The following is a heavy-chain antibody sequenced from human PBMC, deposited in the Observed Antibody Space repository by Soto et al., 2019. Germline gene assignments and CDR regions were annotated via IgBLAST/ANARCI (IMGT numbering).Heavy chain of an antibody. CDR1: GGSISTSSYY. D-gene: IGHD3-22*01. Sequence: SETLSLTCTVSGGSISTSSYYWGWIRQPPGKGLEWIGRIYYSGSTYYNPSLKSRVTISVDTSKNQFSLKLSSVTAADTAVYYCARSDNYYDSSGSPEGSNWFDPWGQGTLVTVSX. CDR3: ARSDNYYDSSGSPEGSNWFDP. CDR2: IYYSGST. V-gene: IGHV4-39*01. J-gene: IGHJ5*02.